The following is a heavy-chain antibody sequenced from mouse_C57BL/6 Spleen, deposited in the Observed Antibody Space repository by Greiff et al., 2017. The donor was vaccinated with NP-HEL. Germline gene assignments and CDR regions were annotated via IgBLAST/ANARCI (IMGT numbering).Heavy chain of an antibody. Sequence: VQLQESGAELVMPGASVKLSCKASGYTFTSYWMHWVKQRPGQGLEWIGEIDPSDSYTNYNQKFKGKSTLTVDKSSSTAYMQLSSLTSEDSAVYYCARRGCDAMDYWGQGTSVTVSS. J-gene: IGHJ4*01. V-gene: IGHV1-69*01. CDR1: GYTFTSYW. D-gene: IGHD3-2*02. CDR2: IDPSDSYT. CDR3: ARRGCDAMDY.